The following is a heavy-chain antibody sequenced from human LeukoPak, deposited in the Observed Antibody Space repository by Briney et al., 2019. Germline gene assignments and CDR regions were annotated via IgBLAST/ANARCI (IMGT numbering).Heavy chain of an antibody. CDR3: ARDPGVVAFHYFDF. D-gene: IGHD3-3*01. CDR2: IGGRGGSP. J-gene: IGHJ4*02. Sequence: GXXLRLSCVASGFTFSSHAMGWVRQAPGKGLEWVSAIGGRGGSPYYADSVKGRFTISRDNSKNTLYLQMNSLRAEDTALYYCARDPGVVAFHYFDFWGQGTLVTVSS. V-gene: IGHV3-23*01. CDR1: GFTFSSHA.